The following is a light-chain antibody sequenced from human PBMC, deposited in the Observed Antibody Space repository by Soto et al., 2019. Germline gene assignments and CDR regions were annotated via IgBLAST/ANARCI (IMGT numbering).Light chain of an antibody. Sequence: ERVMTQSAATLSLSAGERSTLSCRASQSVSTNLAWYQQKPGQAPRLLIYAVSTRATGIPARFSGSGSGTEFTLTISSLEPEASAVYYCQQRSNWPSLTFRGGTKVDIK. CDR2: AVS. CDR1: QSVSTN. V-gene: IGKV3-11*01. J-gene: IGKJ4*02. CDR3: QQRSNWPSLT.